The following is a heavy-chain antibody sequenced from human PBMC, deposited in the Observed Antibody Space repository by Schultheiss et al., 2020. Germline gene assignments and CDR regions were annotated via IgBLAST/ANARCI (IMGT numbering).Heavy chain of an antibody. CDR2: ISSSSSTI. J-gene: IGHJ6*02. V-gene: IGHV3-48*04. CDR3: ARDRGPPLDDFWSYRKTYYYYGMDV. CDR1: GFTFSSYS. Sequence: GGSLRLSCAASGFTFSSYSMNWVRQAPGKGLEWVSYISSSSSTIYYADSVKGRFTIFRDNAKNSLYLQMNSLRAEDTAVYYCARDRGPPLDDFWSYRKTYYYYGMDVWGQGTTVTVSS. D-gene: IGHD3-3*01.